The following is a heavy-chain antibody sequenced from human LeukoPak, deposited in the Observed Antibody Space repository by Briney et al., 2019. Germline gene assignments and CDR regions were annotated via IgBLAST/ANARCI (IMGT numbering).Heavy chain of an antibody. CDR1: GFTFSSYS. Sequence: GGSLRLSCAASGFTFSSYSMNWVRQAPGKGLEWVSSISSNSSYIYYADSVKGRFTISRDNAKNSLYLQMNSLRAEDTAVYYCARDGMTYYDILTGDFDYWGQGTLVTVSS. J-gene: IGHJ4*02. V-gene: IGHV3-21*01. CDR3: ARDGMTYYDILTGDFDY. CDR2: ISSNSSYI. D-gene: IGHD3-9*01.